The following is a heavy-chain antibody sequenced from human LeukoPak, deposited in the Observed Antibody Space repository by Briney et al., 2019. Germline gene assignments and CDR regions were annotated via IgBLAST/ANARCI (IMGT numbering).Heavy chain of an antibody. CDR1: GGSISSYY. CDR2: IYTSGST. D-gene: IGHD3-10*01. J-gene: IGHJ4*02. V-gene: IGHV4-4*07. Sequence: PSETLSLTCTVSGGSISSYYWSWIRQPAGKGLEWIGHIYTSGSTNYNPSLKSRVTMSVDTSKNQFSLKLSSVTAADTAVYYCARDFFGDKPYYFDYWGQGTLVTVSS. CDR3: ARDFFGDKPYYFDY.